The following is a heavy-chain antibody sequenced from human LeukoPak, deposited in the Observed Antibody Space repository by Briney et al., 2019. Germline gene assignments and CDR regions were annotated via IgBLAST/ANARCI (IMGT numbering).Heavy chain of an antibody. CDR2: IYHSGST. CDR1: GYSISSGYY. J-gene: IGHJ3*02. V-gene: IGHV4-38-2*02. Sequence: SETLSLTCTVSGYSISSGYYWGWIRQPPGKGLEWIGSIYHSGSTYYNPSLKSRVTISVDTSKNQFSLKLSSVTAADTAVYYCARDLGYCSGGSCYHDAFDIWGQGTMVTVSS. CDR3: ARDLGYCSGGSCYHDAFDI. D-gene: IGHD2-15*01.